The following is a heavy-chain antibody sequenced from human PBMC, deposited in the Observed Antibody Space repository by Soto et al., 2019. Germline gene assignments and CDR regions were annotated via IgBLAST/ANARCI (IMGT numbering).Heavy chain of an antibody. CDR3: ARGDCVGGSCYSLAGSFYYYMDA. J-gene: IGHJ6*03. D-gene: IGHD2-15*01. Sequence: EVQLVESGGGLVQPGGSLRLSCAASGFTFSNYWMYWVRQAPGKGLEWVSRIHSDGSVASYADSVKGRLTISGDNGKNTLYLQMDSLRAEDTAVYYCARGDCVGGSCYSLAGSFYYYMDAWGKGTTVTVFS. CDR2: IHSDGSVA. CDR1: GFTFSNYW. V-gene: IGHV3-74*02.